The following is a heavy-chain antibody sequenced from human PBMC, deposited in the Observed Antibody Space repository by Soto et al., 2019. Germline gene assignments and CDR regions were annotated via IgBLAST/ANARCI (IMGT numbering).Heavy chain of an antibody. J-gene: IGHJ4*02. CDR3: AGSLARSMFDY. CDR1: GGSVTGGGYY. Sequence: TSETLSLTCSVSGGSVTGGGYYWSWIRQLPGKGLEWIGYIYHTGSTFYNPSLKSRVTISLDTSKSQFSLKLTSVTAADTAMYYCAGSLARSMFDYWGQGSPVTVSS. D-gene: IGHD3-10*01. CDR2: IYHTGST. V-gene: IGHV4-31*03.